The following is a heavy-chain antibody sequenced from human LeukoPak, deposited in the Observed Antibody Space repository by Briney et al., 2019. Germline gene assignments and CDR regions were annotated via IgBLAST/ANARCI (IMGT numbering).Heavy chain of an antibody. CDR2: ISYDGSNK. J-gene: IGHJ4*02. Sequence: GRSLRLSCAASGFTFSSYAMHWVRQAPGKGLEWVAVISYDGSNKYYADSVKGRLTISRDNSKNTLYLQMNSLRAEDTAVYYCAREKLYGDHHYFDYWGQGTLVTVSS. CDR1: GFTFSSYA. D-gene: IGHD4-17*01. V-gene: IGHV3-30-3*01. CDR3: AREKLYGDHHYFDY.